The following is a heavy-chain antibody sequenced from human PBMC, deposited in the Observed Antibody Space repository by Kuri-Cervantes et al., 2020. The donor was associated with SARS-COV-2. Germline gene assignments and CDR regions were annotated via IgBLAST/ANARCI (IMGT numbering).Heavy chain of an antibody. CDR1: GGSISSSSYY. J-gene: IGHJ4*02. CDR2: IYYSGST. V-gene: IGHV4-39*01. Sequence: ESLKISCTVSGGSISSSSYYWGWIRQPPGKGPEWIGSIYYSGSTYYNPSLKSRVTISVDTSKNQFSLKLSSVTAADTAVYYCARLPRYSTLESSPDYWGQGTLVTVSS. D-gene: IGHD5/OR15-5a*01. CDR3: ARLPRYSTLESSPDY.